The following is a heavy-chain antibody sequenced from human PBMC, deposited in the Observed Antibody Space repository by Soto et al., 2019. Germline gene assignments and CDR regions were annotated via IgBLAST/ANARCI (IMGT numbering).Heavy chain of an antibody. Sequence: GGSLRLPCAASGFTFSSYSMNWVRQAPGKGLEWVSSISSSSSYIYYADSVKGRFTISRDNAKNSLYLQMNSLRAEDTAVYYCARVGSGGYYYGMDVWGQGTTVTV. CDR1: GFTFSSYS. J-gene: IGHJ6*02. D-gene: IGHD3-10*01. V-gene: IGHV3-21*01. CDR3: ARVGSGGYYYGMDV. CDR2: ISSSSSYI.